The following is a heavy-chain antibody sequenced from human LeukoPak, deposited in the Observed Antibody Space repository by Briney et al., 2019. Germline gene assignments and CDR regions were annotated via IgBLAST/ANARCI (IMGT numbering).Heavy chain of an antibody. V-gene: IGHV4-31*03. CDR2: IFYSGST. CDR3: ARVGSIGYYPYYFDY. D-gene: IGHD3-22*01. CDR1: GDSINNGGYY. Sequence: SETLSLTCTVSGDSINNGGYYWVWIRQLPGKVLEWIGYIFYSGSTYYTPSLKSRVTMTVDTSKNQFSLKLTSVTAADTAVYYCARVGSIGYYPYYFDYWGQGTLVTVSS. J-gene: IGHJ4*02.